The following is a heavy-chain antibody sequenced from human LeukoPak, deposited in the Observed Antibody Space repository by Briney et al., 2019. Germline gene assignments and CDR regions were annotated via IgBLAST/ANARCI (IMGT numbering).Heavy chain of an antibody. J-gene: IGHJ4*02. D-gene: IGHD6-13*01. CDR1: GFTFSNAW. CDR2: IKGKTDGGTT. CDR3: TTDVLPIAAAGDPFDY. Sequence: GGSLRLSCAASGFTFSNAWMSWVRQAPGKGLEWVGRIKGKTDGGTTDYAAPVKGRFTISRDDSKNTLYLQMNSLKTEDTAVYYCTTDVLPIAAAGDPFDYWGQGTLVTVSS. V-gene: IGHV3-15*01.